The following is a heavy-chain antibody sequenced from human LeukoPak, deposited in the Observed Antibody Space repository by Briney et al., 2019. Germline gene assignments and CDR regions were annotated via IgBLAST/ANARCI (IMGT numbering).Heavy chain of an antibody. J-gene: IGHJ5*02. Sequence: GGSLRLSCAASGFTFSSYWMSWVRQAPGKGLGWVANIKQDGSEKYYVDSVKGRFTISRDNAKNSLYLQMNSLRAEDTAVYYCARDILTGFDWFDPWGQGTLVTVSS. D-gene: IGHD3-9*01. CDR1: GFTFSSYW. CDR2: IKQDGSEK. V-gene: IGHV3-7*03. CDR3: ARDILTGFDWFDP.